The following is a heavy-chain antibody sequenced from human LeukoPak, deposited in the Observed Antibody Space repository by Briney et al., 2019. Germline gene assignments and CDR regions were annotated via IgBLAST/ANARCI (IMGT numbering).Heavy chain of an antibody. CDR1: GYTFTGYY. D-gene: IGHD5-18*01. J-gene: IGHJ4*02. CDR2: INPNSGGT. V-gene: IGHV1-2*02. CDR3: ARDRISGRGYSYGLDY. Sequence: GASVKVSCKASGYTFTGYYMHWVRQAPGQGLEWMGWINPNSGGTNYAQKFQGRVTMTRDTSISTAYMELNRLRSDDTAVYYCARDRISGRGYSYGLDYWGQGTLVTVSS.